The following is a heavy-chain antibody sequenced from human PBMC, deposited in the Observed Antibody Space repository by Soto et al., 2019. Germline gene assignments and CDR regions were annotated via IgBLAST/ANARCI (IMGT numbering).Heavy chain of an antibody. CDR1: GGSISSSSYY. CDR2: IYYSGST. D-gene: IGHD5-12*01. V-gene: IGHV4-39*07. J-gene: IGHJ3*02. Sequence: SETLSLTCTVSGGSISSSSYYWGWIRQPPGKGLEWIGSIYYSGSTYYNPSLKSRVTISVDTSKNQFSLKLSSVTAADTAVYYCARVPSDIVATIDAFDIWGQGTMVTVSS. CDR3: ARVPSDIVATIDAFDI.